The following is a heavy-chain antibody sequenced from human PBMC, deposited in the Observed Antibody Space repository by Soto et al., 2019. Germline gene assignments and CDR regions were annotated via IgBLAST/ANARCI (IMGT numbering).Heavy chain of an antibody. J-gene: IGHJ3*02. V-gene: IGHV3-7*03. Sequence: PGGSLRLSCAASGFTFSSHWMSWVRQAPGKGLEWVANIKQDGSEKYYVDSVKGRFTISRDNAKNSLYLQMNSLRAEDTAVYYCARMGAHSSSWYWAFDIWGQGTMVTVSS. CDR1: GFTFSSHW. CDR2: IKQDGSEK. CDR3: ARMGAHSSSWYWAFDI. D-gene: IGHD6-13*01.